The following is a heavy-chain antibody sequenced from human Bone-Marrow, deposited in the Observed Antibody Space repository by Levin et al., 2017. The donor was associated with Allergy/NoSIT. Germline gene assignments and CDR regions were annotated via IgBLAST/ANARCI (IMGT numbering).Heavy chain of an antibody. CDR1: GGSFSGLY. CDR2: ISHSGST. D-gene: IGHD6-13*01. Sequence: PGGSLRLSCAVSGGSFSGLYWSWIRQSPGKGLEWIGQISHSGSTNYNPSLKSRVTVSLDTTQNQVSLKLTSVTAADTAVYYCASRSLGSGWSFDSWGQGTLVTVSS. CDR3: ASRSLGSGWSFDS. V-gene: IGHV4-34*01. J-gene: IGHJ4*02.